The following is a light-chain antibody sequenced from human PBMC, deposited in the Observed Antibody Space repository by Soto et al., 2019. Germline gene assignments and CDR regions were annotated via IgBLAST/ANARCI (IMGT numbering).Light chain of an antibody. Sequence: DIQMTQSPSTLSASVGDRVTITCRASQTISTLLAWYQQRPGKAPNLLIYKASSLESGVPSRFSGSGSGTEFTITNSSLQPDDFAPYFCQQYSTYPWTFGQGTKVEVK. V-gene: IGKV1-5*03. CDR2: KAS. J-gene: IGKJ1*01. CDR3: QQYSTYPWT. CDR1: QTISTL.